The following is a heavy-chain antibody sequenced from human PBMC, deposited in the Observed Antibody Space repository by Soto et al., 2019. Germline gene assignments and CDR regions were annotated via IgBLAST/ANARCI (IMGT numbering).Heavy chain of an antibody. D-gene: IGHD3-10*01. CDR2: ISGSGGST. CDR1: GFTFSSYA. J-gene: IGHJ6*04. CDR3: ARHYYGSGSYYGEMDV. V-gene: IGHV3-23*01. Sequence: VQLLESGGGLVQPGGSLRLSCAASGFTFSSYAMSWVRQAPGKGLEWVSGISGSGGSTYYADSVKGRFTISRDNSKNTLYLQMNSLRAEDTAVYYCARHYYGSGSYYGEMDVWGKGTTVTVSS.